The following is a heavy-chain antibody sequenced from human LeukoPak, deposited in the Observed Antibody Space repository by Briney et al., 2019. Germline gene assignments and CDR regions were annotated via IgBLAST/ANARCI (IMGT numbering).Heavy chain of an antibody. CDR1: GFTFSSYC. J-gene: IGHJ6*03. Sequence: PGGSLRLSCAASGFTFSSYCMHWVRQAPGKGLVWVSRINSDGSSTSYADSVKGRFTISRDNAKNTLYLQMNSLRAEDTAVYYCARDPKTYDFWSAYYYMDVWGKGTTVTVSS. D-gene: IGHD3-3*01. CDR3: ARDPKTYDFWSAYYYMDV. V-gene: IGHV3-74*01. CDR2: INSDGSST.